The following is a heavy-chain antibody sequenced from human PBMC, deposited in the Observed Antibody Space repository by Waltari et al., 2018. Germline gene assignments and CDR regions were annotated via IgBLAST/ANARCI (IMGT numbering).Heavy chain of an antibody. V-gene: IGHV4-34*01. Sequence: QVQLQQWGAGLLKPSETLSLTCAVYGGSFSGYYWSWIRQPPGKGLVWIGEINHSGSTNYNPSLKSRVTISVDTSKNQFSLKLSSVTAADTAVYYCARAGDYYYGSGSYYAPYYYYYGMDVWGQGTTVTVSS. CDR2: INHSGST. CDR3: ARAGDYYYGSGSYYAPYYYYYGMDV. CDR1: GGSFSGYY. J-gene: IGHJ6*02. D-gene: IGHD3-10*01.